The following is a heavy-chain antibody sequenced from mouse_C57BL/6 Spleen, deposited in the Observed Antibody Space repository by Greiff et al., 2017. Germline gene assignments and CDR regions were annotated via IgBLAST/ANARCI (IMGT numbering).Heavy chain of an antibody. CDR2: IDPEDGET. CDR1: GFNIKDYY. V-gene: IGHV14-2*01. Sequence: DVHLVESGAELVKPGASVKLSCTASGFNIKDYYMHWVKQRTEQGLEWIGRIDPEDGETKYAPKFQGKATITADTSSNTAYLQLSSLTSEDTAVYYCARLETGLYYYAMDYWGQGTSVTVSS. D-gene: IGHD3-2*01. J-gene: IGHJ4*01. CDR3: ARLETGLYYYAMDY.